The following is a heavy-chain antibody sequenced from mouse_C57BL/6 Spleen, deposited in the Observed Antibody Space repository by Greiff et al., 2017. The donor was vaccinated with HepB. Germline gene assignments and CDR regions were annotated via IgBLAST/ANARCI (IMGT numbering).Heavy chain of an antibody. CDR3: ARGTYDYDEAWFAY. V-gene: IGHV1-81*01. J-gene: IGHJ3*01. CDR1: GYTFTSYG. D-gene: IGHD2-4*01. CDR2: IYPRSGNT. Sequence: VQLQQSGAELARPGASVKLSCKASGYTFTSYGISWVKQRTGQGLEWIGEIYPRSGNTYYNEKFKGKATLTADKSSSTAYMELRSLTSEDSAVYFCARGTYDYDEAWFAYWGQGTLVTVSA.